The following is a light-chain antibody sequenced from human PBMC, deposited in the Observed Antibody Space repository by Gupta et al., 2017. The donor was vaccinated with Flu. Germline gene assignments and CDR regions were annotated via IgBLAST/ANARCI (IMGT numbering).Light chain of an antibody. CDR2: DAY. J-gene: IGKJ2*01. CDR3: QHENNPLGP. V-gene: IGKV1-33*01. CDR1: QDIRNA. Sequence: DIQMTQSPSSLSSSVGDRVTITCQASQDIRNALNWYQQKPGKAPKLLIYDAYIWEKGVPSRFSGSGCGTDFTFTISSRQAEDVAFYYCQHENNPLGPFGQGTQVEIK.